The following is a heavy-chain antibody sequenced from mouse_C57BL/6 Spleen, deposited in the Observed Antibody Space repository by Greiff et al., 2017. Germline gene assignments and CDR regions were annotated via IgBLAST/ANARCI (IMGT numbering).Heavy chain of an antibody. V-gene: IGHV2-5*01. CDR2: IWRGGST. CDR3: ATFVLDYAMDY. Sequence: QVQLQQSGPGLVQPSQSLSITCTVSGFSLTSYGVHWVRQSPGKGLEWLGVIWRGGSTDYNAAFMSRLRIPKANSKSQVFFKMNSLQADDTAIYYCATFVLDYAMDYWGQGTSVTVSS. J-gene: IGHJ4*01. CDR1: GFSLTSYG.